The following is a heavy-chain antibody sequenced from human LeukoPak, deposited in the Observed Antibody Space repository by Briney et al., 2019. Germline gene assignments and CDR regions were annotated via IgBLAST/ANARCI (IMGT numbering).Heavy chain of an antibody. J-gene: IGHJ4*02. CDR2: IIPIFGTA. CDR3: ARSYTCYYDSSGPFDY. V-gene: IGHV1-69*06. CDR1: GGTFSSYA. D-gene: IGHD3-22*01. Sequence: ASVKVSCKASGGTFSSYAISWVRQAPGQGLEWMGRIIPIFGTANYAQKFQGRVTITADKSTSTAYMELSSLRSEDTAVYYCARSYTCYYDSSGPFDYWGQGTLVTVSS.